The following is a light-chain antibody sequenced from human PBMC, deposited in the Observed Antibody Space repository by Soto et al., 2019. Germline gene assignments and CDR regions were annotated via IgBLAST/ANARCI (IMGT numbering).Light chain of an antibody. Sequence: QSVLTQPASVSGSPGQSITISCTGTSSDVGGYNYVSWYQQHPGKAPKVMIYDVSHRPSGVSNRFSGSKSGNTASLIISGLQAEDEADYYCSSYTSSSTPYVSGTGTKVTV. CDR1: SSDVGGYNY. CDR3: SSYTSSSTPYV. J-gene: IGLJ1*01. CDR2: DVS. V-gene: IGLV2-14*01.